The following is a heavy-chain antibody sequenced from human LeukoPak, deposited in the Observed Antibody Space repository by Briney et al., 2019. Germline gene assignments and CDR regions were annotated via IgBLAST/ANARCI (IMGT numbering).Heavy chain of an antibody. CDR3: ARVIGDYYGSGSYYKPLLDY. J-gene: IGHJ4*02. CDR2: IYYSGST. CDR1: GGSISSSSYY. Sequence: SETLSLTCTVSGGSISSSSYYWGWIRQPPGKGLEWIGSIYYSGSTYYNPSLKSRVTISVDTSKNQFSLKLSSVTAADTAVYYCARVIGDYYGSGSYYKPLLDYWGQGTLVTVSS. D-gene: IGHD3-10*01. V-gene: IGHV4-39*07.